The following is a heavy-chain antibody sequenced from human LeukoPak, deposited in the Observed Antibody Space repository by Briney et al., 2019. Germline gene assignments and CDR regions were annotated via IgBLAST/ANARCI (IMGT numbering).Heavy chain of an antibody. Sequence: PGGSLRLPCAASGFTFSNYGMHWVRQAPGKGLEWVAVIWHDGGHKYYEDSVKGRFTISRDNSKNTLYLQMNSLRTDDTAVYYCARGGSTNHLDTLDIWGQGIMVTVSS. CDR3: ARGGSTNHLDTLDI. CDR2: IWHDGGHK. J-gene: IGHJ3*02. V-gene: IGHV3-33*01. CDR1: GFTFSNYG. D-gene: IGHD2-2*01.